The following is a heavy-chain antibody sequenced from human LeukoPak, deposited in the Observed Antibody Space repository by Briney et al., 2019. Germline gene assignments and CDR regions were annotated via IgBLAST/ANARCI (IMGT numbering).Heavy chain of an antibody. V-gene: IGHV1-46*01. Sequence: ASVKVSCKASGYTFTSYYMHWVRQAPGQGLEWIGIINPSGGSTSYAQKFQGRVTMTRDTSTSTVYMELSSLRSEDTAVYYCARGYCGSTSCSRLGWFDPWGQGTLVTVSS. CDR1: GYTFTSYY. J-gene: IGHJ5*02. CDR2: INPSGGST. D-gene: IGHD2-2*01. CDR3: ARGYCGSTSCSRLGWFDP.